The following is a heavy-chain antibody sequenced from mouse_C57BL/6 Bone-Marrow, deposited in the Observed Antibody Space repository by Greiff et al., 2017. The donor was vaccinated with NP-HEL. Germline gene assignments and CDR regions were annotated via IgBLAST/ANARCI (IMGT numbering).Heavy chain of an antibody. CDR3: ARSIYYGNYAFAY. D-gene: IGHD2-1*01. CDR2: IYPRSGNT. CDR1: GYTFTSYG. J-gene: IGHJ3*01. Sequence: VQLQESGAELARPGASVKLSCKASGYTFTSYGISWVKQRTGQGLEWIGEIYPRSGNTYYNEKFKGKATLTADKSSSTAYMELRSLTSEDSAVYFCARSIYYGNYAFAYWGQGTLVTVSA. V-gene: IGHV1-81*01.